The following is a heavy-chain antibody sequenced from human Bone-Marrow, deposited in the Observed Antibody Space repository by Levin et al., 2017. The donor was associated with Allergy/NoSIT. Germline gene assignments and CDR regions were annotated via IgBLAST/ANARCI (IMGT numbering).Heavy chain of an antibody. CDR1: GYTFTSYY. J-gene: IGHJ6*02. V-gene: IGHV1-46*01. D-gene: IGHD6-19*01. Sequence: PWASVKVSCKASGYTFTSYYMHWVRQAPGQGLEWMGIINPSGGSTSYAQKFQGRVTMTRDTSTSTVYMELSSLRSEDTAVYYCATALRSSGWYYDLTAYYYGMDVWGQGTTVTVSS. CDR3: ATALRSSGWYYDLTAYYYGMDV. CDR2: INPSGGST.